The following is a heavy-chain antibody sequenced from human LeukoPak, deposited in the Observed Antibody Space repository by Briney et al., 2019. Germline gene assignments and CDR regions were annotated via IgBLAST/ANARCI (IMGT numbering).Heavy chain of an antibody. V-gene: IGHV3-48*04. J-gene: IGHJ5*01. CDR1: GSIFSSYS. CDR3: ARLTGPQWLLLPFWFDS. D-gene: IGHD3-22*01. CDR2: ISSVSSTI. Sequence: GGSLRLSCAASGSIFSSYSMNWVRQAPGKGLEWISFISSVSSTIFYADSVKGRFTISRDNAKNSLYLQMNSLTADDTAVYYCARLTGPQWLLLPFWFDSWGQGTLVTVSS.